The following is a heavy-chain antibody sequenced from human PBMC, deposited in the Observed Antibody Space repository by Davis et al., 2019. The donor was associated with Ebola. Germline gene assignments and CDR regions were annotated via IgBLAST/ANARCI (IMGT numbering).Heavy chain of an antibody. V-gene: IGHV3-23*01. CDR3: ARDGGDSSGWSFDY. Sequence: PGGSLRLSCAASGFTFSSYAMSWVRQAPGKGLEWVSAISGSGGSTYYADSVKGRFTISRDNAKNSLYLQMNSLRAEDTAVYYCARDGGDSSGWSFDYWGQGTLVTVSS. CDR1: GFTFSSYA. CDR2: ISGSGGST. J-gene: IGHJ4*02. D-gene: IGHD6-19*01.